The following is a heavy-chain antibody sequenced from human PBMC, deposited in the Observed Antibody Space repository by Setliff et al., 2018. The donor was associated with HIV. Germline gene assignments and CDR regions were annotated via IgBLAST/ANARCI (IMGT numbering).Heavy chain of an antibody. V-gene: IGHV4-30-2*01. J-gene: IGHJ4*02. CDR1: GGSISSGDYS. Sequence: KSSETLSLTCAVSGGSISSGDYSWSWIRQPPGKGLEWIGYIFHSGSTYTYYNPSLKSRVTISLDRSKNQFSLRLNSVTAADTAVYYCARGASEFNYDTNGYPSGGLDYWGQGTLVTVSS. CDR3: ARGASEFNYDTNGYPSGGLDY. CDR2: IFHSGSTYT. D-gene: IGHD3-22*01.